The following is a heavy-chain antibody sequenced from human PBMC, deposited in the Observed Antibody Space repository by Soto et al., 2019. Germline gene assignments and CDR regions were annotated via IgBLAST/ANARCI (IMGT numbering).Heavy chain of an antibody. Sequence: GSLRLSCAASGFTFSSYSMNWVRQAPGKGLEWVSSISSSSSYIYYADSVKGRFTISRDNAKNSLYLQMNSLRAEDTAVYYCARLTIVGAAPAFDIWGQGTMVTVSS. CDR2: ISSSSSYI. V-gene: IGHV3-21*01. CDR1: GFTFSSYS. J-gene: IGHJ3*02. D-gene: IGHD1-26*01. CDR3: ARLTIVGAAPAFDI.